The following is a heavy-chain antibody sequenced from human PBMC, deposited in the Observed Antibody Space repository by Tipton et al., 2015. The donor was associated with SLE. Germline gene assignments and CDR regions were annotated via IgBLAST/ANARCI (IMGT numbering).Heavy chain of an antibody. CDR1: GFTVSSNY. V-gene: IGHV3-21*01. CDR2: ISSSSSYI. J-gene: IGHJ4*02. CDR3: ARSSLGTPFDY. Sequence: SLRLSCAASGFTVSSNYMSWVRQAPGKGLEWVSSISSSSSYIYYADSVKGRFTISRDNAKNSLYLQMNSLRAEDTADYYCARSSLGTPFDYWGQGTLVTVSS.